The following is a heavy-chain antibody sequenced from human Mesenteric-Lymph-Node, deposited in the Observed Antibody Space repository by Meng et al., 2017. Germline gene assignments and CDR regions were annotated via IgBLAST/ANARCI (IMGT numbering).Heavy chain of an antibody. V-gene: IGHV3-23*01. CDR3: LKGGWGSIFDY. Sequence: GESLKISCAASGFTFSTCGMTWVRQAAGKGLEWVSTIRSSDSGTYCADSVKGRFTISRDNSKNTLYLQMSSLRAEDTAFYYCLKGGWGSIFDYWGQGTLVTVSS. CDR1: GFTFSTCG. D-gene: IGHD2-21*01. CDR2: IRSSDSGT. J-gene: IGHJ4*01.